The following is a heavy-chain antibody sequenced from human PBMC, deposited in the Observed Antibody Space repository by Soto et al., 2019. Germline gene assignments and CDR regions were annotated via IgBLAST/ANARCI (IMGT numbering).Heavy chain of an antibody. CDR1: GFTFSTYA. CDR2: ISYDRTNK. V-gene: IGHV3-30*18. D-gene: IGHD4-17*01. J-gene: IGHJ6*02. CDR3: AKDLQSYGDYDYYCYGMDV. Sequence: PGGSLRLSCAADGFTFSTYAMNWVRQTTCQGLEWVAVISYDRTNKFYSDSVKGRFTISRVIFKNTLTLQMNSLRAVDMAVYSCAKDLQSYGDYDYYCYGMDVWGLGT.